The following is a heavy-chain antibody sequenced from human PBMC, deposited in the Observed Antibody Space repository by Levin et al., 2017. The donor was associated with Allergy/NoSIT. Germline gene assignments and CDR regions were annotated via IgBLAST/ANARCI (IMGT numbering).Heavy chain of an antibody. D-gene: IGHD6-19*01. Sequence: GGSLRLSRAASGFTVSSNYMSWVRQAPGKGLEWVSVIYSGGSTYYADSVKGRFTISRDNSKNTLYLQMNSLRAEDTAVYYCAGPIAVAGDDAFDIWGQGTMVTVSS. CDR3: AGPIAVAGDDAFDI. V-gene: IGHV3-53*01. CDR1: GFTVSSNY. CDR2: IYSGGST. J-gene: IGHJ3*02.